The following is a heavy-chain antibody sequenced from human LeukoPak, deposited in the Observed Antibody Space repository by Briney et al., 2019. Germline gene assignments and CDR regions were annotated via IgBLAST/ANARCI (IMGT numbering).Heavy chain of an antibody. CDR3: AMGDSSGYT. D-gene: IGHD3-22*01. J-gene: IGHJ5*02. Sequence: GRSLRLSCAASGFTFDDYPMHWVRQAPGKGLEWVSGISWNSGSIGYADSVKGRFTISRDNAKNSLYLQMNSLRAEDTAVYYCAMGDSSGYTWGQGTLVTVSS. V-gene: IGHV3-9*01. CDR1: GFTFDDYP. CDR2: ISWNSGSI.